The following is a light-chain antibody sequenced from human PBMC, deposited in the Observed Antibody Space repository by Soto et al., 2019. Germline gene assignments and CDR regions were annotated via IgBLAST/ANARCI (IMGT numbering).Light chain of an antibody. V-gene: IGKV3-15*01. CDR2: DAS. CDR1: QSVSNN. CDR3: QQYNNWPPWT. Sequence: ILMTQSPATLSVSPGERDTLSCRASQSVSNNLAWYQQKPGQAPRHLIYDASTRATGIPARFSSSESGTEFTLTISGLQSEDFAVYYCQQYNNWPPWTFGQGTKVEIK. J-gene: IGKJ1*01.